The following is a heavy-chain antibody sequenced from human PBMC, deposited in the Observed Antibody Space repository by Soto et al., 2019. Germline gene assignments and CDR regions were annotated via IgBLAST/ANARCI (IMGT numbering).Heavy chain of an antibody. J-gene: IGHJ5*02. CDR3: ARGERLWFGESVQLDP. CDR1: GYTFTGYY. CDR2: INPNSGGT. Sequence: QVQLVQSGAEVKKPGASVKVSCKASGYTFTGYYMHWVRQAPGQGLEWMGWINPNSGGTNYAQKFQGWVTMTRDTSISTAYMELSRLRSDDTAVYYCARGERLWFGESVQLDPWGQGTLVTVSS. D-gene: IGHD3-10*01. V-gene: IGHV1-2*04.